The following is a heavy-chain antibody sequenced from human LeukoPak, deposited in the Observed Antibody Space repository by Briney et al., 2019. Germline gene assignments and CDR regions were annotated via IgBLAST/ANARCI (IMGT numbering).Heavy chain of an antibody. D-gene: IGHD2-15*01. Sequence: SETLSLTCSVSGCSISNYYWSWIRQPAGKGLEWIGRIYASGTTIYNPSLKSRVTMSVDTSKNHFSLNLSYVTAADTGMYYCARRMGDWGQGTLVTVSS. J-gene: IGHJ4*02. V-gene: IGHV4-4*07. CDR2: IYASGTT. CDR3: ARRMGD. CDR1: GCSISNYY.